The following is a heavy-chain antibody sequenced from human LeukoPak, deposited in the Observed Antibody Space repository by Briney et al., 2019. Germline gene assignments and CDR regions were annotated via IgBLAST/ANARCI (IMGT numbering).Heavy chain of an antibody. V-gene: IGHV4-31*03. J-gene: IGHJ4*02. CDR3: ASGILWFGEGVPYYFDY. CDR2: IYYSGST. CDR1: GGSISSGGYY. Sequence: SETLSLTCTVSGGSISSGGYYWSWIRQHPGKGLEWIGYIYYSGSTYYNPSLKSRVTISVDTSKNQFSLKLSSVTAADTAVYYCASGILWFGEGVPYYFDYWGQGTLVTVSS. D-gene: IGHD3-10*01.